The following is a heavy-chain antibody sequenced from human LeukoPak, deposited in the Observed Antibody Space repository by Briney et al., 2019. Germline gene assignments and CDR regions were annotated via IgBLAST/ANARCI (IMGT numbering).Heavy chain of an antibody. Sequence: ASVKVSCKASGYTFTSYDINWVRQATGQGLEWMGWMNPNSGNTGYAQKFQGRVTMTRNTSISTAYTELSSLRSEDTAVYYCASQTYYDFWSGYAVTGMDVWGQGTLVTVSS. J-gene: IGHJ4*02. V-gene: IGHV1-8*01. CDR2: MNPNSGNT. D-gene: IGHD3-3*01. CDR3: ASQTYYDFWSGYAVTGMDV. CDR1: GYTFTSYD.